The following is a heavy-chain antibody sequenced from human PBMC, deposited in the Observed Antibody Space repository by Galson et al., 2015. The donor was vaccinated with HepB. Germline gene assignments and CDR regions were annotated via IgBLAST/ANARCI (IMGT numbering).Heavy chain of an antibody. Sequence: SVKVSCKVSGYTLTELSMHWVRQAPGKGLEWMGGFDPEDGETIYAQKFQGRVTMTEDTSTDTAYMELSSLRSEDTAVYYCATQRITMVRGVIFVWYFDYWGQGTLVTVSS. J-gene: IGHJ4*02. CDR1: GYTLTELS. D-gene: IGHD3-10*01. CDR2: FDPEDGET. V-gene: IGHV1-24*01. CDR3: ATQRITMVRGVIFVWYFDY.